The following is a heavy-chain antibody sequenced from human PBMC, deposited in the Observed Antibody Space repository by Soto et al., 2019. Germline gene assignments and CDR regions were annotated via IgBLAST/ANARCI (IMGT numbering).Heavy chain of an antibody. J-gene: IGHJ6*03. D-gene: IGHD6-19*01. CDR2: MNPNSGNT. CDR3: ARGHSKRAVARWACYMDV. CDR1: GYTFTSYD. V-gene: IGHV1-8*01. Sequence: GASVKVSCKASGYTFTSYDINWVRQATGQGLEWMGWMNPNSGNTGYAQKFQGRVTMTRNTSISTAYMELSSLRSEDTAVYYCARGHSKRAVARWACYMDVWGKGTTVTVSS.